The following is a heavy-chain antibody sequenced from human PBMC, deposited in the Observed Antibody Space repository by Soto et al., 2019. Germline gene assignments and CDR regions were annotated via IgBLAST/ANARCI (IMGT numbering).Heavy chain of an antibody. D-gene: IGHD3-22*01. CDR2: IWYDGSNK. J-gene: IGHJ4*02. Sequence: GGSLRLSCAASGFTFSSYGMHWVRQAPGKGLEWVAVIWYDGSNKYYADSVKGRFTISRDNSKNTLYLQMSSLRAEDTAVYYCARPKYYYDSSGYYGYWGQGTLVTVSS. CDR3: ARPKYYYDSSGYYGY. V-gene: IGHV3-33*01. CDR1: GFTFSSYG.